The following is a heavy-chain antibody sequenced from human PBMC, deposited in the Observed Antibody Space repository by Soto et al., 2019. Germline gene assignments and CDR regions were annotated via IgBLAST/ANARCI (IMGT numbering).Heavy chain of an antibody. CDR1: GGTFSSYA. CDR2: IIPIFATA. D-gene: IGHD5-12*01. Sequence: QVQLVQSGAEVKKPGSSVKVSCKASGGTFSSYAISWVRQAPGQGLEWMGGIIPIFATAKYAQKFQGRVTITADESTSTAYMELISLRSEDTAVYYCAKGGLQFPRSPGRAMDVWGQGTTVTVSS. V-gene: IGHV1-69*01. J-gene: IGHJ6*02. CDR3: AKGGLQFPRSPGRAMDV.